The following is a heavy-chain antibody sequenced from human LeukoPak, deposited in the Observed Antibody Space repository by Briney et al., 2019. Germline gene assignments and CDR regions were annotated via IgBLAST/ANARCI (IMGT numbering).Heavy chain of an antibody. CDR1: GYTFTSYG. V-gene: IGHV1-18*01. Sequence: GASVKVSCKASGYTFTSYGISWVRQAPGQGLEWMGWVSTSNGNTDYAQKLQGRVTMTTDTSTSTAYMELRSLRSDDTAVYYCARTCSGGSCYYIYWGQGTLVTVSS. CDR3: ARTCSGGSCYYIY. CDR2: VSTSNGNT. J-gene: IGHJ4*02. D-gene: IGHD2-15*01.